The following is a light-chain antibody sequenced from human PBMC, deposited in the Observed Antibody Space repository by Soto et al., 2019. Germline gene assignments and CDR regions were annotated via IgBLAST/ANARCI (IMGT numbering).Light chain of an antibody. CDR2: DAS. Sequence: EIVLTQSPATLSLSPGERATLSCRASQSVSSFLAWYQQKLGQAPRLLIYDASNSATGIPARFSGSGSGTDFTLTISSLEPEDFAVYYCQQRSNWPFTFGQGTRLEIK. CDR1: QSVSSF. V-gene: IGKV3-11*01. J-gene: IGKJ2*01. CDR3: QQRSNWPFT.